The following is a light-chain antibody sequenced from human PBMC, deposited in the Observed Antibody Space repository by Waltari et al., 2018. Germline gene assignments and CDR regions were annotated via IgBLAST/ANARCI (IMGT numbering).Light chain of an antibody. CDR3: QSYDSNSVI. CDR2: EDN. V-gene: IGLV6-57*03. CDR1: SGSIASNF. J-gene: IGLJ2*01. Sequence: NFMLTQPHSVSESPGKTVTISCTRSSGSIASNFVQWYQQRPGSAPTTVINEDNQRPSGVPDRFSGSIDSSSNSASLTISGLKTEDEADYYCQSYDSNSVIFGGGTKLTVL.